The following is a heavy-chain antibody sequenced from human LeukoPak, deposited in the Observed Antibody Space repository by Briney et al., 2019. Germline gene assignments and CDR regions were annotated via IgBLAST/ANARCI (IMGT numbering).Heavy chain of an antibody. CDR3: ARDGGVWYYDSSGYHPY. Sequence: ASVKVSFKASGYTFTGYYMHWVRQAPGQGLEWMGWINPNSGGANYAQKFQGRVTMTRDTSISTAYMELSRLRSDDTAVYYCARDGGVWYYDSSGYHPYWGQGTLVTVSS. D-gene: IGHD3-22*01. V-gene: IGHV1-2*02. CDR1: GYTFTGYY. CDR2: INPNSGGA. J-gene: IGHJ4*02.